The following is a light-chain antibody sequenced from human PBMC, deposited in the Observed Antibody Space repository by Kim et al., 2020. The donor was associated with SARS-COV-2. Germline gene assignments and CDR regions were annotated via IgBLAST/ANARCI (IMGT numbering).Light chain of an antibody. CDR3: QVWDSSSDHYWV. CDR1: NIESRR. J-gene: IGLJ3*02. CDR2: YDS. Sequence: PRNAARVYGWGKNIESRRVHWDQQTPGQAPVLVIYYDSDRPSGIPERFSGSNSGNTATLTISRVEAGDEADYYCQVWDSSSDHYWVFGGGTQLTVL. V-gene: IGLV3-21*04.